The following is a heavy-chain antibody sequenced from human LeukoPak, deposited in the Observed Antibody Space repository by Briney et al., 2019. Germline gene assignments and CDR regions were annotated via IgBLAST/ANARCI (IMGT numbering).Heavy chain of an antibody. Sequence: GGSLRLSCSASGFAFSIYAMYWVRQAPGKGPEYVSTISGSGNGGSIYYADSVKGRFTISRDNAKNSLYLQMNSLRAEDTAVYCCARDKYYYDSSGYYRGHDYWGQGTLVTVSS. J-gene: IGHJ4*02. V-gene: IGHV3-64*04. CDR2: ISGSGNGGSI. D-gene: IGHD3-22*01. CDR3: ARDKYYYDSSGYYRGHDY. CDR1: GFAFSIYA.